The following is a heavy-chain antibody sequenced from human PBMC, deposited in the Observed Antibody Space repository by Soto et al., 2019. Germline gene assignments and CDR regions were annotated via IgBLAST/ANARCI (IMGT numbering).Heavy chain of an antibody. CDR2: IYYSGST. CDR3: ASYYGGNSFLWFDP. CDR1: GGSISSGGYY. V-gene: IGHV4-31*03. J-gene: IGHJ5*02. Sequence: PSETLSLTCTVSGGSISSGGYYWSWIRQHPGKGLEWIGYIYYSGSTYYNPSLKSRVTISVDTSKNQFSLKLSSVTAADTAVYYCASYYGGNSFLWFDPWGQGTLVTVSS. D-gene: IGHD4-17*01.